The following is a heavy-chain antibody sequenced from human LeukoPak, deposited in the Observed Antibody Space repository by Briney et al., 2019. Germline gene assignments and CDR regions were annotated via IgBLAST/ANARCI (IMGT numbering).Heavy chain of an antibody. Sequence: GALRLSCAASGFTFSSYAMSWVRQAPGKGLEWVSAISGSGGSTYYADSVKGRFTIPRDNSKNTLYLQMNSLRAEDTAVYYCAKDENYYDSSGYLFWGQGTLVTVSS. CDR1: GFTFSSYA. CDR3: AKDENYYDSSGYLF. V-gene: IGHV3-23*01. D-gene: IGHD3-22*01. J-gene: IGHJ4*02. CDR2: ISGSGGST.